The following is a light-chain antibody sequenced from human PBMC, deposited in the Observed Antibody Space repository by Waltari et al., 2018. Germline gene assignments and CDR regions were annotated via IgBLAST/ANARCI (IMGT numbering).Light chain of an antibody. Sequence: DIVMTQSPLSLPVPPGEAAYISCRSSQGPRHLNGYTYLDWYVRKPGQSPQLLIYLGSTRASGVPDRFTGSGSGADFALIISRVEAEDVGVYYCMQALQSPYTFGQGTKLEIK. J-gene: IGKJ2*01. CDR3: MQALQSPYT. V-gene: IGKV2-28*01. CDR2: LGS. CDR1: QGPRHLNGYTY.